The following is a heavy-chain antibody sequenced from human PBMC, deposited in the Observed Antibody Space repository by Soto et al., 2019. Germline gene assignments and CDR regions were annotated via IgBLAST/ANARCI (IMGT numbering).Heavy chain of an antibody. CDR2: MNPNSGNT. D-gene: IGHD2-8*01. J-gene: IGHJ6*03. CDR3: ARDYCTNGVCYKGWDYMDV. Sequence: QVQLVQSGAEVKKPGASVKVSCKASGYTFTSYDINWVRQATGQGLEWMGWMNPNSGNTGHAQKFQGRVTMTRNTSISTADMELSSLRSEDTAVYYCARDYCTNGVCYKGWDYMDVWGKGTTVTVSS. CDR1: GYTFTSYD. V-gene: IGHV1-8*01.